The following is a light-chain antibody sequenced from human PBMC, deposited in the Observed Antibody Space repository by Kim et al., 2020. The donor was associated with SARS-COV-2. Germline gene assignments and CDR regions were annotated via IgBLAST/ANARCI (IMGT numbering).Light chain of an antibody. V-gene: IGKV4-1*01. Sequence: DIVMPQSPDSLAVSLGERATINCKSSQSVLYSSNNKNYLAWYQQKPGQPPKLLIYWASTRESGVPDRFSGSGSGTDFTLTISSLQAEDVAVYYCQQYYSTPPTFGQGTKLEI. CDR3: QQYYSTPPT. J-gene: IGKJ2*01. CDR1: QSVLYSSNNKNY. CDR2: WAS.